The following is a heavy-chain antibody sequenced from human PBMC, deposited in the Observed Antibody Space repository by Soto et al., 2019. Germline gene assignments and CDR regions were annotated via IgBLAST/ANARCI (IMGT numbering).Heavy chain of an antibody. CDR2: ISAYNGNT. D-gene: IGHD3-3*01. CDR1: GYTFTSYG. Sequence: TPASVKVSCKASGYTFTSYGISWVRQAPGQGLEWMGWISAYNGNTNYAQKLQGRVTMTTDTSTSTAYMELRSLRSDDTAVYYCASFQYYDFWSGSGWFDPWGQGTLVTVSS. CDR3: ASFQYYDFWSGSGWFDP. J-gene: IGHJ5*02. V-gene: IGHV1-18*01.